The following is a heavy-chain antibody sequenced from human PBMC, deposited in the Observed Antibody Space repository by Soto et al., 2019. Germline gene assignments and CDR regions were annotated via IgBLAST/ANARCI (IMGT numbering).Heavy chain of an antibody. CDR1: GDTFTSYD. V-gene: IGHV1-46*01. D-gene: IGHD3-3*01. Sequence: ASVKVSCKASGDTFTSYDMHWVRQAPGQGLEWMGIINPSGGSTSYAQKFQGRVTMTRDTSTSTVYMELSSLRSEDTAVYYCARDLFTRFLKWLSPPHGMYVWGKETTVTVAS. CDR3: ARDLFTRFLKWLSPPHGMYV. J-gene: IGHJ6*04. CDR2: INPSGGST.